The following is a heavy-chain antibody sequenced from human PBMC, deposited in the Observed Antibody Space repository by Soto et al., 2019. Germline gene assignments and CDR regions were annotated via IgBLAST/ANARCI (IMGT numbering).Heavy chain of an antibody. CDR1: RGSISGYY. CDR3: ARGSSISTDYYCDVMYV. CDR2: IYYSGTT. V-gene: IGHV4-59*01. D-gene: IGHD1-26*01. Sequence: SETLSLTCTVSRGSISGYYWSWIRHRPGKGLEWIGYIYYSGTTNYNPSLKSRVTMSIDTSRNQFSLKLSSVTAADTAVYYCARGSSISTDYYCDVMYVCGQRTTVLVSA. J-gene: IGHJ6*01.